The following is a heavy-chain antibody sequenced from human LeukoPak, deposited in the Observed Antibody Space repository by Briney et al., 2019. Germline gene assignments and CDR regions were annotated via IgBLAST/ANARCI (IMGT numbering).Heavy chain of an antibody. CDR2: IYYSGST. Sequence: SETLSLTCTVSGGPISSGGYYWSWIRQHPGKGLEWIGYIYYSGSTYYNPSLKSRVTISVDTSKNQFSLKLSSVTAADTAVYYCARDDCSGGSCYSDYWGQGTLVTVSS. J-gene: IGHJ4*02. V-gene: IGHV4-31*03. D-gene: IGHD2-15*01. CDR3: ARDDCSGGSCYSDY. CDR1: GGPISSGGYY.